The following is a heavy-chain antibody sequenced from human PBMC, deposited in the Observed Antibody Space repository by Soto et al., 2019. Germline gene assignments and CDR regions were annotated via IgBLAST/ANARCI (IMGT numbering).Heavy chain of an antibody. CDR2: ASPPFRTS. D-gene: IGHD3-10*01. J-gene: IGHJ6*02. CDR1: EVPLTSKG. Sequence: QVQLVQSGAEVRKRGPWGKFPSKTLEVPLTSKGTAWVRQPPGNGLEWLGGASPPFRTSNYARKFQGRITITADASTGTVNMELSSLTSEDTAQYYCARVLYYGSGSYSPYGMDVWGQGTTVTVSS. CDR3: ARVLYYGSGSYSPYGMDV. V-gene: IGHV1-69*01.